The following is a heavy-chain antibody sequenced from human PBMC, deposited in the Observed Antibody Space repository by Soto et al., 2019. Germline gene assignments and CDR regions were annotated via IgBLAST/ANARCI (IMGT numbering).Heavy chain of an antibody. J-gene: IGHJ4*02. CDR3: ARDVGGATSHWDY. D-gene: IGHD1-26*01. CDR2: IYYSGST. V-gene: IGHV4-59*01. Sequence: SETLSLTCTVSGGSISSYYWSWIRQPPGKGLEWIGYIYYSGSTNYNPSLKSRVTISVDTSKNQFSLKLSSVTAADTAVYYCARDVGGATSHWDYWGQGTLVTVSS. CDR1: GGSISSYY.